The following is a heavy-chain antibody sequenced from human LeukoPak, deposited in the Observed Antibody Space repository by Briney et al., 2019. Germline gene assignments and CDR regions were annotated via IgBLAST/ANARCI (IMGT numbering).Heavy chain of an antibody. Sequence: RASVKVSCKVSGYTLTELSMHWVRQAPGKGLEWMGGSDPEDGETIYAQKFQGRVTMTEDTSTDTAYMELSSLRSEDTAVYYCATDGKVGIAAAGTGLYYGMDVWGKGTTVTVSS. CDR1: GYTLTELS. D-gene: IGHD6-13*01. CDR2: SDPEDGET. J-gene: IGHJ6*04. CDR3: ATDGKVGIAAAGTGLYYGMDV. V-gene: IGHV1-24*01.